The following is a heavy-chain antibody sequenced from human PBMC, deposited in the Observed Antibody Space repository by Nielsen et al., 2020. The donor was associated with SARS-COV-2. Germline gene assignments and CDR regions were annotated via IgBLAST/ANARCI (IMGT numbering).Heavy chain of an antibody. CDR1: GFTFDDYG. J-gene: IGHJ4*02. V-gene: IGHV3-21*01. Sequence: GGSLRLSCAASGFTFDDYGMSWVRQAPGKGLEWVSSISSSSSYIYYADSVKGRFTISRDNAKNSLYLQMNSLRAEDTAVYYCARAVTAMGRRTYYFDYWGQGTLVTVSS. CDR2: ISSSSSYI. D-gene: IGHD5-18*01. CDR3: ARAVTAMGRRTYYFDY.